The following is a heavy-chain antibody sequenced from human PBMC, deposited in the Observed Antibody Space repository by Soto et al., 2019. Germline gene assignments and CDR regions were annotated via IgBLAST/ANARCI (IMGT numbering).Heavy chain of an antibody. Sequence: SVKVSCKASGGTFSSYAISWVRQAPGQGLEWMGGIIPIFGTANYAQKFQGRVTITADKSTSTAYMELSSLRSEDTAVYYCASTIRFLERLPTYYYYGMDVWGQGTTVTVYS. CDR2: IIPIFGTA. D-gene: IGHD3-3*01. J-gene: IGHJ6*02. CDR1: GGTFSSYA. CDR3: ASTIRFLERLPTYYYYGMDV. V-gene: IGHV1-69*06.